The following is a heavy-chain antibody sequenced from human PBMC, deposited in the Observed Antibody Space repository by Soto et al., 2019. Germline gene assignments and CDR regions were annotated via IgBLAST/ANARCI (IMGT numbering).Heavy chain of an antibody. CDR2: INHSGST. CDR3: ARKGYYYYGMDV. V-gene: IGHV4-34*01. Sequence: SETLSLTCAVYGGSFSGYYWSWIRQPPGKGLEWIGEINHSGSTNYNPSLKSRVTISVDTSKNQFSLKLSSVTAADTAVYYCARKGYYYYGMDVWGQGTTVTVSS. J-gene: IGHJ6*02. CDR1: GGSFSGYY.